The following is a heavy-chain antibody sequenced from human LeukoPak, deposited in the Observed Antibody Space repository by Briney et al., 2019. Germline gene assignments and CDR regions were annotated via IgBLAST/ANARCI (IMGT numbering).Heavy chain of an antibody. CDR1: GYSFTSYW. CDR2: INPSGGST. J-gene: IGHJ4*02. D-gene: IGHD5-24*01. Sequence: GESLKISCKGSGYSFTSYWIGWVRQLPGKGLEWMGIINPSGGSTSYAQKFQGRVTMTRDTSTSTVYMELSSLRSEDTAVYYCARVSRDGYNCLDYWGQGTLVTVSS. V-gene: IGHV1-46*01. CDR3: ARVSRDGYNCLDY.